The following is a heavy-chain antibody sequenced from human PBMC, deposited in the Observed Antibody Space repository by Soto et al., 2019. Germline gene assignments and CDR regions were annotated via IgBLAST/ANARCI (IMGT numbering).Heavy chain of an antibody. CDR3: ARDTYDILTDYYYYYGMDV. Sequence: SAKVSFRASGYTYTSYGISWVRQAPGQGLEWMGWISAYNGNTNYAQKLQGRVTMTTDTSTSTAYMELRSLRSDDTAVYYCARDTYDILTDYYYYYGMDVWGQGTTVTVSS. CDR1: GYTYTSYG. CDR2: ISAYNGNT. J-gene: IGHJ6*02. D-gene: IGHD3-9*01. V-gene: IGHV1-18*04.